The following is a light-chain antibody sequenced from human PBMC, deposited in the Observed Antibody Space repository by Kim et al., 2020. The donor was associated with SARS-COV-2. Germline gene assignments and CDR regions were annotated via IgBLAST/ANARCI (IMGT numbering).Light chain of an antibody. Sequence: ASLGDRVTISCRASQDVKTSLAWYQQKPGKAPKLLIYGASTLEAGVPSRFSGSGSLTEFTLTITGLQPDDFATYYCQEYSGFSWTFGQGTKVDIK. CDR2: GAS. V-gene: IGKV1-5*01. CDR3: QEYSGFSWT. CDR1: QDVKTS. J-gene: IGKJ1*01.